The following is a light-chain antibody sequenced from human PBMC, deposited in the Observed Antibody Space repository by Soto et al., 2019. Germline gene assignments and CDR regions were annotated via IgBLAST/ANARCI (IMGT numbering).Light chain of an antibody. J-gene: IGKJ1*01. V-gene: IGKV3-15*01. CDR1: QSVSNN. Sequence: EIVLTQSPGTLSLSPGERATLSCRASQSVSNNYLAWYQQKPGQAPRLLIYGASPRATGIPARFSGSGSGTEFTLTISSLQYEDFAVYYCQQYNNWPRTFGQGTKV. CDR3: QQYNNWPRT. CDR2: GAS.